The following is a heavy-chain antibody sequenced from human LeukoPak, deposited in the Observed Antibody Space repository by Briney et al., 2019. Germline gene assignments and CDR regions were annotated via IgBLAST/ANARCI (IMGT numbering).Heavy chain of an antibody. Sequence: PGGSLRLSCAASGFTFSSYAMSWVRQAPGKGLEWVSAISGSGGSTYYADSVKGRFTISRDNSKNTLYLQMNSLRAGDTAVYYCAKDFDGRLPVYGNWFDPWGQGTLVTVSS. D-gene: IGHD3-9*01. CDR2: ISGSGGST. CDR3: AKDFDGRLPVYGNWFDP. J-gene: IGHJ5*02. CDR1: GFTFSSYA. V-gene: IGHV3-23*01.